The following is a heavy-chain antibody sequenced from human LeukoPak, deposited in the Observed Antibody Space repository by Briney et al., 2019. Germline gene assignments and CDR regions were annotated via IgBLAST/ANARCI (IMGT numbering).Heavy chain of an antibody. CDR2: IDWDDDK. D-gene: IGHD6-19*01. V-gene: IGHV2-70*01. CDR3: ARKAVAGTEWYFDL. J-gene: IGHJ2*01. CDR1: GFSLSTSGMC. Sequence: SGPTLVNPTQTLTLTCTFSGFSLSTSGMCVSWIRQPPGKALEWLALIDWDDDKYYSASLKTRLTISKDTSKNQVVLTMTNMDPVDTATYYCARKAVAGTEWYFDLWGRGTLVTVSS.